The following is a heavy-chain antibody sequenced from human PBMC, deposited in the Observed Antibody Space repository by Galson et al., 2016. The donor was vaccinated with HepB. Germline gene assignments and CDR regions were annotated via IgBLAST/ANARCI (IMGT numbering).Heavy chain of an antibody. CDR3: ARASIVPGARMVFDS. J-gene: IGHJ5*01. D-gene: IGHD2-2*01. CDR2: IYHTGTS. V-gene: IGHV4-4*02. CDR1: GASVNSSNW. Sequence: SETLSLTCAVSGASVNSSNWWTWVRQAPGTGLEWIGEIYHTGTSNNNPSLLSRFTMSIDSSRNHFSLNLNSVTAADTAVYYWARASIVPGARMVFDSWGQGILVTVSS.